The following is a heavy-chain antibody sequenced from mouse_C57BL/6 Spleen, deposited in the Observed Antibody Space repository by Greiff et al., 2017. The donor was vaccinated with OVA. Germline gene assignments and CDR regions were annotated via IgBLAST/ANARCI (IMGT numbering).Heavy chain of an antibody. CDR3: ARDGAYYSNYDWYFDV. V-gene: IGHV5-4*01. CDR2: ISDGGSYT. Sequence: EVQRVESGGGLVKPGGSLKLSCAASGFTFSSYAMSWVRQTPEKRLEWVATISDGGSYTYYPDNVKGRFTISRDNAKNNLYLQMSHLKSEDTAMYYCARDGAYYSNYDWYFDVWGTGTTVTVSS. CDR1: GFTFSSYA. D-gene: IGHD2-5*01. J-gene: IGHJ1*03.